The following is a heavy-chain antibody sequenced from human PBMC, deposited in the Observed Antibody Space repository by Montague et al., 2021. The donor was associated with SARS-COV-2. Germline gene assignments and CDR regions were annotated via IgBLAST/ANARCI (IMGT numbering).Heavy chain of an antibody. Sequence: TLSLTCTVSGGSIRSGSYYWSWIRQPAGKGLEWIGRIYNSGSTNYNPSLKSRVTMSVDTSKNQFSLKLSSVTAADTAVYYCARDYGTYSYYYGLDVWGQGTTVTVSS. CDR1: GGSIRSGSYY. V-gene: IGHV4-61*02. J-gene: IGHJ6*02. D-gene: IGHD2-21*01. CDR2: IYNSGST. CDR3: ARDYGTYSYYYGLDV.